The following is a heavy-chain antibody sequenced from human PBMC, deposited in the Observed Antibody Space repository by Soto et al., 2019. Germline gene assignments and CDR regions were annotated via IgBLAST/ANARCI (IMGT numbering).Heavy chain of an antibody. D-gene: IGHD3-3*01. CDR2: ISAYNGNT. V-gene: IGHV1-18*01. CDR3: ARGVWYYDFWSGYYAFDY. CDR1: GYTFTSYG. Sequence: ASVKVSCKASGYTFTSYGISWVRQAPGQGLEWMGWISAYNGNTNYAQKLQGRVTMTTDTSTSTAYMELRSLRSDDTAVYYCARGVWYYDFWSGYYAFDYWGQGTLVTVSS. J-gene: IGHJ4*02.